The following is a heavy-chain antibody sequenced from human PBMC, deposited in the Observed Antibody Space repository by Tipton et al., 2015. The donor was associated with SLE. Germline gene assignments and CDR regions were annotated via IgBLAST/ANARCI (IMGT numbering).Heavy chain of an antibody. D-gene: IGHD3-10*02. Sequence: TLSLTCAVYGGSLTGYVWSWIRQPPGKGLEWIGEISHSGSTNYNPSLKSRVTISRDTSGKQVSLKLRSVTAADTAVYYCTRGVRGYYDYSYMDVWGKGTTVTISS. CDR2: ISHSGST. V-gene: IGHV4-34*01. J-gene: IGHJ6*03. CDR3: TRGVRGYYDYSYMDV. CDR1: GGSLTGYV.